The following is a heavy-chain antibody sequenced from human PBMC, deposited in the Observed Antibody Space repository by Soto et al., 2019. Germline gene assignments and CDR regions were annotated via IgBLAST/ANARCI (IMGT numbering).Heavy chain of an antibody. J-gene: IGHJ4*02. V-gene: IGHV1-69*13. CDR1: GGTFSSYS. D-gene: IGHD3-22*01. CDR2: IIPIFGTA. Sequence: GASVKVSCKASGGTFSSYSISWVLQAPGQGLEWMGGIIPIFGTANYAQKFQGRVTITADESTSTAYMELSSLRSEDTAVYYCARSLYDSSGYFDYWGQGTLVTVSS. CDR3: ARSLYDSSGYFDY.